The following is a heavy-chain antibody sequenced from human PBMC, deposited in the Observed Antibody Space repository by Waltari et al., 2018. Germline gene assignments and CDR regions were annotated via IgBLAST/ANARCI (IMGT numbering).Heavy chain of an antibody. CDR2: IDPSDSYT. J-gene: IGHJ5*02. V-gene: IGHV5-10-1*03. Sequence: EVQLVQSGAEVKKPGESLRISCKGSGYSFTSYWISWVRQMPGKGLEWKGRIDPSDSYTNYSPSFQGHVTISADKSISTAYLQWSSLKASDTAMYYCARYPPYYSRIDPWGQGTLVTVSS. CDR3: ARYPPYYSRIDP. D-gene: IGHD6-13*01. CDR1: GYSFTSYW.